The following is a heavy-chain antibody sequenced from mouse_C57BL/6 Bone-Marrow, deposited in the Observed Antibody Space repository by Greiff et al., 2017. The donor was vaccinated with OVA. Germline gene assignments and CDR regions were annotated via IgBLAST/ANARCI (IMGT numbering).Heavy chain of an antibody. CDR1: GYTFTSYG. V-gene: IGHV1-81*01. D-gene: IGHD4-1*01. CDR2: IYPRSGNT. CDR3: ARRLGRGGLYAMDY. J-gene: IGHJ4*01. Sequence: LVESGAELARPGASVKLSCKASGYTFTSYGISWVKQRTGQGLEWIGEIYPRSGNTYYNEKFKGKATLTADKSSSTAYMELRSLTSEDSAVYFCARRLGRGGLYAMDYWGQGTSVTVSS.